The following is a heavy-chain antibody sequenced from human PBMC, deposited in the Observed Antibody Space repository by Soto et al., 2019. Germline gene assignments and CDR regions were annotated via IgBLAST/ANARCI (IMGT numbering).Heavy chain of an antibody. CDR3: AREIDLRFLEWLSVPHYYYYGMDV. CDR1: GGXFSSYA. J-gene: IGHJ6*02. D-gene: IGHD3-3*01. Sequence: ASVKVSCKASGGXFSSYAISWVRQAPGQGLEWMGGIIPIFGTANYAQKFQGRVTITADESTSTAYMELSSLRSEDTAVYYCAREIDLRFLEWLSVPHYYYYGMDVWGQGTTVTVSS. CDR2: IIPIFGTA. V-gene: IGHV1-69*13.